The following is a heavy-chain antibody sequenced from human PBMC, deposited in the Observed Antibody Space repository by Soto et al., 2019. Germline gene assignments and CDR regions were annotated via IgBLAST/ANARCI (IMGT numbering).Heavy chain of an antibody. Sequence: QVQLVESGGGVVQPGRSLRLSCAASGFTFSSYSMHWFRQAPGKGLEWVAVVSYDGTIEYYADSVKGRFTVSRDNSKNTLALQMTSLGAEDSAVYYCAKEGVSPRSYNGDFDCWGQGTRVTVSS. V-gene: IGHV3-30*18. CDR2: VSYDGTIE. CDR1: GFTFSSYS. D-gene: IGHD2-15*01. J-gene: IGHJ4*02. CDR3: AKEGVSPRSYNGDFDC.